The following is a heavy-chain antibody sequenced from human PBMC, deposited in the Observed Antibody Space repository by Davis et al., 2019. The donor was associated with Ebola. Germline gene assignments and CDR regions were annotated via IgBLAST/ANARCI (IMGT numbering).Heavy chain of an antibody. D-gene: IGHD2-2*01. CDR2: ISSDGSST. Sequence: GESLKISCAASGFTFSGYWMHWVRQAPGKGLVWVSRISSDGSSTSYADSVKGRFTISRDSAKNTLYLQMNSLRAEDTAVYYCARGLSYCSGTSCTILYGMDVWGQGTTVTVSS. J-gene: IGHJ6*02. V-gene: IGHV3-74*01. CDR3: ARGLSYCSGTSCTILYGMDV. CDR1: GFTFSGYW.